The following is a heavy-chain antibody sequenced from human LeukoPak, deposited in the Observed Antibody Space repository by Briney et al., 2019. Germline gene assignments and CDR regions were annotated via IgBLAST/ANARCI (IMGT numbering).Heavy chain of an antibody. D-gene: IGHD6-19*01. Sequence: SVKASCKASGGTFSSYAISWVRQAPGQGLEWMGGIIPIFGTANYAQKFQGRVTITTDESTSTAYMELSSLRSEDTAVYYCARGKGDAVAAVDAPYYYYYMDVWGKGTTVTVSS. CDR1: GGTFSSYA. CDR2: IIPIFGTA. V-gene: IGHV1-69*05. J-gene: IGHJ6*03. CDR3: ARGKGDAVAAVDAPYYYYYMDV.